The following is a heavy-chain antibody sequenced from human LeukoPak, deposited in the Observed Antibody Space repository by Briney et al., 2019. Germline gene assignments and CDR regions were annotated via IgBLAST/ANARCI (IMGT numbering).Heavy chain of an antibody. Sequence: GGSLRLSCAASGFSFSSYVMNWVRQAPGKGLEWVSYISSSGNTIYHADSVKGRFTISRDNVKNSLYLQMNSLRAEDTAVYYCAREGSSGWSNDDAFDIWGQGTMVTVSS. D-gene: IGHD6-19*01. CDR3: AREGSSGWSNDDAFDI. CDR1: GFSFSSYV. V-gene: IGHV3-48*03. CDR2: ISSSGNTI. J-gene: IGHJ3*02.